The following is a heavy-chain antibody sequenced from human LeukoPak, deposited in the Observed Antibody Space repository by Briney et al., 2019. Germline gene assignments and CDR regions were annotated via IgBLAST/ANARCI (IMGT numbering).Heavy chain of an antibody. V-gene: IGHV2-70*11. CDR2: IDWDDDK. D-gene: IGHD6-13*01. CDR3: ARASSWYRGFDY. CDR1: GFSLSTSGMC. J-gene: IGHJ4*02. Sequence: SGPTLVNPTQTLTLTCTFSGFSLSTSGMCVSWMRQPPGKALEWLARIDWDDDKYYSTSLKTRLTISKDTSKNQVVLTMTNMDPVDTATYYCARASSWYRGFDYWGQGTLVTVSS.